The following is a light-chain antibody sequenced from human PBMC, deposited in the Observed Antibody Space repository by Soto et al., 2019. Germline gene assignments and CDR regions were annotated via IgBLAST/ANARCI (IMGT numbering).Light chain of an antibody. J-gene: IGKJ2*01. Sequence: EIVLTQSPGTLSLSPGERATLSCRASQNVSSNYLAWYQQRPGQAPRLLMYGAFIRATGIPDRISGSGSGTDFTVTISRLEPEDFAVYYCQYYGGCYGSSPRYTFGQGTKLDIK. CDR1: QNVSSNY. CDR2: GAF. CDR3: QYYGGCYGSSPRYT. V-gene: IGKV3-20*01.